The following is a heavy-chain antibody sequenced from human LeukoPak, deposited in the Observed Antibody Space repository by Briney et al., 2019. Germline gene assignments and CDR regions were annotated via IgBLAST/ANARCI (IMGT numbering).Heavy chain of an antibody. Sequence: ASVKVSCKTSGYSFSSHGISWVRQAPGQGLEWMGWISGKSANTKYIQKFQGRVTMTTDTSTSTAYMELRSLISDDTAIYYCARDSDWGLFDLWGQGTLVTVSS. J-gene: IGHJ4*02. CDR1: GYSFSSHG. V-gene: IGHV1-18*01. CDR2: ISGKSANT. CDR3: ARDSDWGLFDL. D-gene: IGHD7-27*01.